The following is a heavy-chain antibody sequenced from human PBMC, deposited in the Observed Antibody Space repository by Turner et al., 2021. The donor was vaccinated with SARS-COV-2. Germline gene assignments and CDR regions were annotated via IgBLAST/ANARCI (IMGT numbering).Heavy chain of an antibody. D-gene: IGHD3-22*01. V-gene: IGHV3-21*01. CDR3: ARWDNYYDSSGYYPDAFDI. CDR2: ISSSSSYI. CDR1: GFTFSSYS. J-gene: IGHJ3*02. Sequence: EVQLVESGGGLVKPGGSLRLSCAASGFTFSSYSMNWVRQAPGKGLELFSSISSSSSYIYYADSVKGRFTISRDNAKNSLYLQMNSLRAEDTAVYYCARWDNYYDSSGYYPDAFDIWGQGTMVTVSS.